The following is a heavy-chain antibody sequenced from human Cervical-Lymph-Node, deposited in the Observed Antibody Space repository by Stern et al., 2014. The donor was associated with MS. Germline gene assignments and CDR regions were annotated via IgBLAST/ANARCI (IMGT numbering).Heavy chain of an antibody. CDR3: ARVAGTGYYPDY. D-gene: IGHD3-22*01. J-gene: IGHJ4*02. V-gene: IGHV1-2*04. Sequence: VQLVESGAEMKKPGASVKVSCKTSGYTFTGHYMHWVRQAPGQGLEWMGWINSNSGGTNDAQKFQGWVTMTRDTSISTVYMELSRLTSNDTAVYYCARVAGTGYYPDYWGQGTLVTVFS. CDR2: INSNSGGT. CDR1: GYTFTGHY.